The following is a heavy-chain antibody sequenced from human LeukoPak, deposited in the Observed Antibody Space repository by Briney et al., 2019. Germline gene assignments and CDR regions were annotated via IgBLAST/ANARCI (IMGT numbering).Heavy chain of an antibody. Sequence: GGSLRLSCAASGFTFSSYSMNWVRQAPGKGLEWVSYISSSSSTIYYADSVKGRFTISRDNSKNTLYLQMNSLRAEDTAVYYCARAYGSADPFDIWGLGTMVTVSS. CDR3: ARAYGSADPFDI. CDR1: GFTFSSYS. V-gene: IGHV3-48*01. CDR2: ISSSSSTI. D-gene: IGHD3-16*01. J-gene: IGHJ3*02.